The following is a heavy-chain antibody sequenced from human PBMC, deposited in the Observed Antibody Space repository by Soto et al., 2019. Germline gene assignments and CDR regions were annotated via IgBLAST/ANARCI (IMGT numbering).Heavy chain of an antibody. Sequence: QVQLQESGPGLVKPSQTLSLTCTVSGGSINSGDYYWSWIRQPPGKGLEWIGYIYYSGSTYYNPPLRSRVTISIDTSKNHFFLNLSSVTAAGTAVYYCARIGLTTALLWGQGTLVTVSS. V-gene: IGHV4-30-4*01. J-gene: IGHJ4*02. CDR3: ARIGLTTALL. CDR1: GGSINSGDYY. D-gene: IGHD4-17*01. CDR2: IYYSGST.